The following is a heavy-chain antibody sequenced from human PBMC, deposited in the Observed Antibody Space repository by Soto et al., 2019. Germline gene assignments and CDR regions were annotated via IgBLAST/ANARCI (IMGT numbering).Heavy chain of an antibody. D-gene: IGHD3-3*01. V-gene: IGHV1-69*02. CDR1: GGTFSSYT. Sequence: ASVKVSCKASGGTFSSYTISWVRQAPGQGLEWMGRIIPILGIANYAQKFQGRVTITADKSTSTAYMELSSLRSEDTAVYYCATRLRFLEWLSPDAFDIWGQGTMVTVS. CDR3: ATRLRFLEWLSPDAFDI. CDR2: IIPILGIA. J-gene: IGHJ3*02.